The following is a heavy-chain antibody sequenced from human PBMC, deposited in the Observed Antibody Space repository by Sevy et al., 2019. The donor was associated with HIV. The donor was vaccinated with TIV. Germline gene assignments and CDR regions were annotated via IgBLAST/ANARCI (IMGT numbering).Heavy chain of an antibody. V-gene: IGHV3-30*02. Sequence: GGSLRLSCAASRFIFNDYGMHWVRQAPGKGLEWVAFIQYDGNDKYYADSMRGRFTISRDNSKNMLFLQMNSLGSEVSDMYYCAENTAAAGAGGFDYWGQGTLVTVSS. CDR1: RFIFNDYG. CDR2: IQYDGNDK. CDR3: AENTAAAGAGGFDY. D-gene: IGHD2-8*02. J-gene: IGHJ4*02.